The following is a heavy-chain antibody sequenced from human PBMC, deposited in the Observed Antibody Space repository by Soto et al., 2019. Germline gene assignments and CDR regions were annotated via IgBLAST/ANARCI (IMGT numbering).Heavy chain of an antibody. V-gene: IGHV3-7*04. CDR3: ARGISVAGIVS. Sequence: EVQLGESGGGLVQPGGSLRLSCAASGFTFSSYGMSWVRQAPGKGLEWVANIKQDGSETYYVDSVKGRFTISRDNAKNSLYRQMNSLRAEDTAVYYFARGISVAGIVSLGQGTLVTVSS. D-gene: IGHD6-19*01. J-gene: IGHJ5*01. CDR1: GFTFSSYG. CDR2: IKQDGSET.